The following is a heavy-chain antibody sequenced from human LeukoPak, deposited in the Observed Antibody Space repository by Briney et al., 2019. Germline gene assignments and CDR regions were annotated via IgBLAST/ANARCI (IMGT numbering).Heavy chain of an antibody. V-gene: IGHV3-23*01. Sequence: GGSLLLSCVASGFTFSTYGMSWVRQAPGKGLEWVSAISGSGGSTYYADSVKGRFTISRDNSKNTLYLQMNSLRAEDTAVYYCAKDGGEYYDILTGYYPRLYYMDVWGKGTTVTISS. D-gene: IGHD3-9*01. CDR3: AKDGGEYYDILTGYYPRLYYMDV. CDR1: GFTFSTYG. J-gene: IGHJ6*03. CDR2: ISGSGGST.